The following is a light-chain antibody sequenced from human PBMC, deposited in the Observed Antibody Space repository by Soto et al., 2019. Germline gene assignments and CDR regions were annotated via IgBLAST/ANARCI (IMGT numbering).Light chain of an antibody. V-gene: IGKV3-20*01. Sequence: EIVLTQSPGTLSLSPGDRATLSGRASQSVSRSDLGWYQQKPGQAPRLLMYGASIRAAGVPDRFSGSGSGTAFTLPISSLAPADFTVYYCHHYETFGQGTKVDIK. CDR3: HHYET. CDR2: GAS. CDR1: QSVSRSD. J-gene: IGKJ1*01.